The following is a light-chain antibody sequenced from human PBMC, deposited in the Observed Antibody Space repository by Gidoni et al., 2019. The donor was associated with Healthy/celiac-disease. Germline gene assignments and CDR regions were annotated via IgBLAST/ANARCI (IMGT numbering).Light chain of an antibody. J-gene: IGLJ2*01. V-gene: IGLV2-14*03. CDR3: SSYTSSSTLEVV. CDR1: SSGVGGYNY. Sequence: QSALTQPASVAGSPGQSITISCTGTSSGVGGYNYVSWYQQHPGKAPKLMIYDVSNRPPGVSNRFSGSKSGNTASLTISGLQAEDEADYYCSSYTSSSTLEVVFGGGTKLTVL. CDR2: DVS.